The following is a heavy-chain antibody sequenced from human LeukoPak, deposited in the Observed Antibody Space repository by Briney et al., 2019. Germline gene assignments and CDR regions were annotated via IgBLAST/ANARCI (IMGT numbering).Heavy chain of an antibody. CDR3: VRDDDRPGNGLDY. CDR1: GFTFRTYS. D-gene: IGHD3-22*01. V-gene: IGHV3-30*03. J-gene: IGHJ4*02. Sequence: PGGSLRLSCAASGFTFRTYSIHWVRQAPGKGLEWVTVVSADGRTQLYSDSVKGRFTISRDNSLNTLHLQMNSLRAEDTAVYYCVRDDDRPGNGLDYWGQGTLVTVSS. CDR2: VSADGRTQ.